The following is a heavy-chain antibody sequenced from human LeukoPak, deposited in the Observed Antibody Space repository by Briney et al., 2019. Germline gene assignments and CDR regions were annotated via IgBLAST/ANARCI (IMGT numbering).Heavy chain of an antibody. D-gene: IGHD2-2*01. Sequence: SETLSHTCAVYGGSFSGYYWSWIRQPPGKGLEWIGEINHSGSTNYNPSLKSRVTISVDTSKNQFSLKLSSVTAADTAVYYCARLYPIVVVPAAMGPGDYYYYYYMDVWGKGTTVTISS. CDR2: INHSGST. V-gene: IGHV4-34*01. CDR1: GGSFSGYY. CDR3: ARLYPIVVVPAAMGPGDYYYYYYMDV. J-gene: IGHJ6*03.